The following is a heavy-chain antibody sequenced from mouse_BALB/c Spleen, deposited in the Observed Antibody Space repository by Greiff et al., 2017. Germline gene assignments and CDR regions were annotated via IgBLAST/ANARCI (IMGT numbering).Heavy chain of an antibody. J-gene: IGHJ3*01. CDR3: AREYEGFAY. V-gene: IGHV5-9-4*01. D-gene: IGHD2-3*01. CDR2: ISSGGSYT. Sequence: EVKLVESGGGLVQPGGSLKLSCAASGFTFSSYAMSWVRQSPEKGLEWVAEISSGGSYTYYPDTVTGRFTISRDNAKNTLYLEMSSLRSEDTAMYYCAREYEGFAYWGQGTLVTVSA. CDR1: GFTFSSYA.